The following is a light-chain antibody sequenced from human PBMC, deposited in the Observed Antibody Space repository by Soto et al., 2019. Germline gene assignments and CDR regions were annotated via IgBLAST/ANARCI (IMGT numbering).Light chain of an antibody. V-gene: IGKV1-33*01. Sequence: DIQMTQSPSSLSASVGDRVTITCQASQDITNFLNWYQQKPGKAPKLLIYVASSLDTGVPSRFSGSSSGTDFTFTISSLQPEDIATYYCQQYDILPWTFGQGTKVEIK. CDR1: QDITNF. CDR3: QQYDILPWT. J-gene: IGKJ1*01. CDR2: VAS.